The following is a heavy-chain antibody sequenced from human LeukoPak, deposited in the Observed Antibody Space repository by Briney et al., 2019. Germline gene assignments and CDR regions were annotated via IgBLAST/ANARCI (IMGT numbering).Heavy chain of an antibody. CDR1: GYTFTGYY. V-gene: IGHV1-2*04. J-gene: IGHJ4*02. CDR3: AISITMVRGVMFDY. Sequence: ASVKVSCKAPGYTFTGYYMHWVRQAPGQGLEWMGWINPNSGGTNYAQKFQGWVTMTRDTSISTAYMELSRLRSDDTAVYYCAISITMVRGVMFDYWGQGTLVTVSS. CDR2: INPNSGGT. D-gene: IGHD3-10*01.